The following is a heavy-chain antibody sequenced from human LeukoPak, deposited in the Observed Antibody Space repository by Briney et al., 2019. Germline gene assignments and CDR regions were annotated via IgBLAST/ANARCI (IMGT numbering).Heavy chain of an antibody. D-gene: IGHD4-17*01. J-gene: IGHJ3*02. CDR3: AALYGDYGAFDI. CDR1: GFTFSSYG. V-gene: IGHV3-30*03. CDR2: ISYDGSNK. Sequence: GGSLRLSCAASGFTFSSYGMHWVRQAPGKGLEWVAVISYDGSNKYYADSVKGRFTISRDNSKNTLYLQMNGLRAEDTAVYYCAALYGDYGAFDIWGQGTMVTVSS.